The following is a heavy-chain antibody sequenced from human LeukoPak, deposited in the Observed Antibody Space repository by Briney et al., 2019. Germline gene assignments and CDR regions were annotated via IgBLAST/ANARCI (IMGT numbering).Heavy chain of an antibody. J-gene: IGHJ4*02. Sequence: GRSLRLSCAASGYTFSSYGMHWVRQAPGKGLEWVAVIWYDGSNKYYADSVKGRFTISRDNSKNTLYLQMNSLRAEDTAVHYCAREGERYMITFGGAPPFDYWGQGTLVTVSS. CDR3: AREGERYMITFGGAPPFDY. CDR1: GYTFSSYG. D-gene: IGHD3-16*01. V-gene: IGHV3-33*01. CDR2: IWYDGSNK.